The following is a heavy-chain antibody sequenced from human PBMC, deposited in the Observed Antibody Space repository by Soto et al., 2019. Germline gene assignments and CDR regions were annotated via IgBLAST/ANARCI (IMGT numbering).Heavy chain of an antibody. D-gene: IGHD2-21*02. Sequence: DVQLVQSGGVVGEPGGSLRLSCEASGFTFDDYTMYCVRQPPGKALEWVGLVSWDGSSTDSTESVKGRFTITRDNSRNSLYLQMSSLTPEDTAVYFCARGTVVTGFDYWGQGTLVIVS. CDR2: VSWDGSST. CDR1: GFTFDDYT. CDR3: ARGTVVTGFDY. J-gene: IGHJ4*02. V-gene: IGHV3-43*01.